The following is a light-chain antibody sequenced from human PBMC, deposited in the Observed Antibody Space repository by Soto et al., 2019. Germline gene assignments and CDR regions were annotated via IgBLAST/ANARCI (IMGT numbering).Light chain of an antibody. J-gene: IGKJ2*01. CDR1: QTLRRTY. CDR2: GAS. Sequence: EIVLMQSPGTLSLSPRERATLSCRASQTLRRTYIAWYQQKPGQAPRVLIYGASKRATGIPDRFSGSGSGTDFSLTISRLEPEDFAVYYCHQYDNAPQTYGQGTKVDIK. V-gene: IGKV3-20*01. CDR3: HQYDNAPQT.